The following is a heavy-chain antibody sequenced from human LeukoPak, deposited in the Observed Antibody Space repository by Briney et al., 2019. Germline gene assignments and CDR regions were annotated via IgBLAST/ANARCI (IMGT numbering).Heavy chain of an antibody. J-gene: IGHJ4*02. CDR1: GGSISSYY. CDR2: IYQSGST. D-gene: IGHD3-16*01. CDR3: ARHVGEAYFDY. Sequence: SETLSLTCTVSGGSISSYYWSWIRQPPGKGREWIGYIYQSGSTNYNPSLKSRVTMSADTSKNQFSLTLRFVTAADSAVYYCARHVGEAYFDYWGQGTLVTVSS. V-gene: IGHV4-59*08.